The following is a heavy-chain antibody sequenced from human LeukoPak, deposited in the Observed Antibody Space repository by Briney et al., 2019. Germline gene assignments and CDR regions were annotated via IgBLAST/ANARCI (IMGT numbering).Heavy chain of an antibody. CDR3: ARDNELRVAPSAFDI. J-gene: IGHJ3*02. D-gene: IGHD1-1*01. V-gene: IGHV1-2*02. CDR1: GYTFTGYY. Sequence: ASVKVSCKASGYTFTGYYMHWVRQAPGQGLEWMGWINPSSGGTNYAQKFQGRVTMTRDTSISTAYMELSRLRSDDTAVYYCARDNELRVAPSAFDIWGQGTMVTVSS. CDR2: INPSSGGT.